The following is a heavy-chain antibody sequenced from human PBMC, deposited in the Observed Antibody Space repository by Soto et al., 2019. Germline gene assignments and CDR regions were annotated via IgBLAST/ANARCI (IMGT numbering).Heavy chain of an antibody. CDR3: ARVIVPTTVTTSNWFDP. V-gene: IGHV1-46*01. CDR2: INPSGGST. J-gene: IGHJ5*02. Sequence: QVQLVQSGADVKKTGASVKVSCKASGYTFTTYYMHWVRQAPGQGLEWMGIINPSGGSTNYAQRFQGRVTMTSDTSTSTVYMELTNLRTDDTAVYYCARVIVPTTVTTSNWFDPWGQGTLVTVSS. D-gene: IGHD4-17*01. CDR1: GYTFTTYY.